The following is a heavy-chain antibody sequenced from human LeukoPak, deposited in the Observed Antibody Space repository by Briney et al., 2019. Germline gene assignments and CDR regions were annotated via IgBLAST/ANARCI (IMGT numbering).Heavy chain of an antibody. CDR2: IRESGASI. J-gene: IGHJ4*02. V-gene: IGHV3-23*01. CDR3: AKGVFGNLTDYSVPLY. CDR1: AFSFSSNV. Sequence: GGSLRLSCSASAFSFSSNVMTWARQAPGQGLEWVSTIRESGASIYYTHSVKGPFTISTDTSKTMLYLQISRPRAEDTAICYCAKGVFGNLTDYSVPLYWGEGTLVTVSS. D-gene: IGHD3-9*01.